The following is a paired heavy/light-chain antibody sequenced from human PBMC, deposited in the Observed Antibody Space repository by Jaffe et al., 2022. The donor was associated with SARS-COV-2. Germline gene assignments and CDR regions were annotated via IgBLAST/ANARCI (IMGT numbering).Light chain of an antibody. CDR2: AAS. Sequence: DIQLTQSPSFLSASIGDRVTITCRASQGIDEYLAWYQQKPGQGPTLLIYAASTLESGVPSRFSGGGYGTEFTLTITGLQPEDVASYYCHQLKGYPVTFGGGTKVELK. CDR3: HQLKGYPVT. V-gene: IGKV1-9*01. J-gene: IGKJ4*01. CDR1: QGIDEY.
Heavy chain of an antibody. CDR2: IDQRGQG. D-gene: IGHD1-26*01. J-gene: IGHJ4*02. Sequence: EVHLAVSGGGLAQPGGSLRLSCEASGFPFSSFYMSWVRQASGKGLEWVANIDQRGQGFYADAVKGRFTVSRDNARASVYLQMDSLRVDDTAVYYCARSSVANVWGPGVLVTVSS. CDR3: ARSSVANV. CDR1: GFPFSSFY. V-gene: IGHV3-7*03.